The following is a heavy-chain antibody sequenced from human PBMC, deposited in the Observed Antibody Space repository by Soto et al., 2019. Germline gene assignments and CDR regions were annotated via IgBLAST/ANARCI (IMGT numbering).Heavy chain of an antibody. CDR1: GGTFSSYA. CDR2: IIPIFGTA. D-gene: IGHD3-3*01. Sequence: QVQLVQSGAEVKKPGSSVKVSCKASGGTFSSYAISWVRQAPGQGLEWMGGIIPIFGTANYAQKFQGRVTSTADESTSTAYMELSSLRSEGTAVYYCSRDHYYDFWSGYYTGLEYYYYYGMDVWGQGTTVTVSS. V-gene: IGHV1-69*12. J-gene: IGHJ6*02. CDR3: SRDHYYDFWSGYYTGLEYYYYYGMDV.